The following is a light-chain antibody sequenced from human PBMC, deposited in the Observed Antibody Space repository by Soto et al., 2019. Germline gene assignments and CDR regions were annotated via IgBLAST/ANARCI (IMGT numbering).Light chain of an antibody. CDR2: EVS. CDR3: CSYAASSDVV. V-gene: IGLV2-23*02. Sequence: QSALTQPASVSESPGQSITISCTGTSSDVGSYDLVSWYQHHPGKAPKLIIYEVSKRPSGVPNRFSGSKSGNTASLTISGLQAEDEADYFCCSYAASSDVVFGGGTKLTVL. CDR1: SSDVGSYDL. J-gene: IGLJ2*01.